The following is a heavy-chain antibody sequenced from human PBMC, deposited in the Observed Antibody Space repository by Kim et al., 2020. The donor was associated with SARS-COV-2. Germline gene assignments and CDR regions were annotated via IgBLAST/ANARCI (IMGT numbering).Heavy chain of an antibody. CDR2: ISAHNGNT. J-gene: IGHJ6*02. CDR3: AGDPYGSTFYYYGLDV. D-gene: IGHD4-17*01. V-gene: IGHV1-18*01. CDR1: GYTFTSYG. Sequence: ASVKVSCEASGYTFTSYGVSWVRQAPGQGLEWMGWISAHNGNTNYAQKFQGRVTMTTDTSTNTAYMELSSLRSDDTAVYYCAGDPYGSTFYYYGLDVWGQ.